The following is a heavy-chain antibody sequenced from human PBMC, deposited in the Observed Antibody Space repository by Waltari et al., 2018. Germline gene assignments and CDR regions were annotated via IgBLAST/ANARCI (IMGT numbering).Heavy chain of an antibody. D-gene: IGHD1-26*01. CDR1: GYTFINHY. Sequence: QLQLVQSGAEMKKPGASMRVSCNASGYTFINHYVHWVRQSPGQGLEWMGWINPNSGGANFARRFQGRISMARDVSTNLAYMELRRLTSSDTAIYYCARGPPVGAGFNPDLDVWGQGTLVTVSS. CDR3: ARGPPVGAGFNPDLDV. V-gene: IGHV1-2*02. J-gene: IGHJ4*02. CDR2: INPNSGGA.